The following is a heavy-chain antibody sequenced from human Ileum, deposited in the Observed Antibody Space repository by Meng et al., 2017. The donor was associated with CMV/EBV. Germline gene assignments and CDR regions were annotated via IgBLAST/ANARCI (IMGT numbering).Heavy chain of an antibody. CDR1: GFTFKTYW. Sequence: GGSLRLSCTASGFTFKTYWMSWLRQAPGKGLEWVANIKLDGSETYYVDSVKGRFTISRDNAKNSLYLQMNSLRAEDTAVYYCARLIVLVPATNWGWFDPWGQGTLVTVSS. CDR3: ARLIVLVPATNWGWFDP. J-gene: IGHJ5*02. D-gene: IGHD2-2*01. CDR2: IKLDGSET. V-gene: IGHV3-7*01.